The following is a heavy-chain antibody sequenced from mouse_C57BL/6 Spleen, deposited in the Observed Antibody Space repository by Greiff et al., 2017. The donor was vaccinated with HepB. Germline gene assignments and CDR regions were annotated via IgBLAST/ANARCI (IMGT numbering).Heavy chain of an antibody. D-gene: IGHD1-3*01. Sequence: QVQLQQPGAELVMPGASVKLSCKASGYTFTSYWMHWVKQRPGQGLEWIGEIDPSDSYTNYNQKFKGKSTLTVDKSSSTAYMQLSSLTSEDSAVYYCARKKDNYPDYWGQGTSVTVST. CDR3: ARKKDNYPDY. V-gene: IGHV1-69*01. J-gene: IGHJ4*01. CDR1: GYTFTSYW. CDR2: IDPSDSYT.